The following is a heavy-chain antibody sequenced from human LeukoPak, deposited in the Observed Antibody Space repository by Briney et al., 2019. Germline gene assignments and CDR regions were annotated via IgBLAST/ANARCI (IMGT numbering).Heavy chain of an antibody. V-gene: IGHV4-39*07. Sequence: SETLSLTCTVSGGSISSSSYYWGWIRQPPGKGLEWIGSIYYSGSTYYNPSLKSRVTISVDTSKNQFSLKLSSVTAADTAVYYYARDPRLTGLYSGSYYPDEYWGQGTLVTVSS. CDR3: ARDPRLTGLYSGSYYPDEY. CDR1: GGSISSSSYY. D-gene: IGHD1-26*01. CDR2: IYYSGST. J-gene: IGHJ4*02.